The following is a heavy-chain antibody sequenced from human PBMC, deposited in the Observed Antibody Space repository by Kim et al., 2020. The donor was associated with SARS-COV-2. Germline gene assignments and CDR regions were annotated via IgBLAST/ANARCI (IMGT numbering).Heavy chain of an antibody. CDR3: AKMVIMDGYNYFYYYAMDV. J-gene: IGHJ6*02. V-gene: IGHV3-23*01. D-gene: IGHD5-18*01. CDR1: GFTFDTYA. CDR2: ISGGALNK. Sequence: GGSLRLSCVGSGFTFDTYAMSWVRQAPGKGLEWVSVISGGALNKFYADSVRGRFTISRDNSKNTLYLQMNSLRDEDTALYYCAKMVIMDGYNYFYYYAMDVGGQGTRATASS.